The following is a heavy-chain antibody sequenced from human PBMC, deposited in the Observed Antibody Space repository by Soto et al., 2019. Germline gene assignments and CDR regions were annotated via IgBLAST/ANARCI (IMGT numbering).Heavy chain of an antibody. CDR1: GGSISSSSYY. D-gene: IGHD2-15*01. J-gene: IGHJ5*02. CDR3: ASYGEGLLGGNWFDP. CDR2: IYYSGST. V-gene: IGHV4-39*01. Sequence: QLQLQESGPGLVKPSETLSLTCTVSGGSISSSSYYWGWIRQPPGKGLEWIGSIYYSGSTYYNPSLKSRVTISVDTSKTQFSLKLSSVTAADTAVYYCASYGEGLLGGNWFDPWGQGTLVTVSS.